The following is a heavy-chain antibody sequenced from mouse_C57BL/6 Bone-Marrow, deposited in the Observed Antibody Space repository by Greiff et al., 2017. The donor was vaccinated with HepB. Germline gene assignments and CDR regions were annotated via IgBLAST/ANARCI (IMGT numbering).Heavy chain of an antibody. CDR2: IDPSDSYT. CDR1: GYTFTSYW. V-gene: IGHV1-59*01. Sequence: VQLKQPGAELVRPGTSVKLSCKASGYTFTSYWMHWVKQRPGQGLEWIGVIDPSDSYTNYNQKFKGKATLTVDTSSSTAYMQLSSLTSEDSAVYYCARKAWFAYWGQGTLVTVSA. J-gene: IGHJ3*01. CDR3: ARKAWFAY.